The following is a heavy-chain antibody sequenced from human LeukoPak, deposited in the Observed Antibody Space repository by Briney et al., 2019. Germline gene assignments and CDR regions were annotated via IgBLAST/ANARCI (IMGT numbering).Heavy chain of an antibody. CDR2: ISPYNGNT. V-gene: IGHV1-18*01. CDR3: ARAPRVGATRAFYYYGMDV. Sequence: ASVKVSCKASGYTFTSYGFSWVRQAPGQGLEGMGWISPYNGNTNYAQKLQGTVTLTTDTSTSTAYMELRRLRSDDTAVYYCARAPRVGATRAFYYYGMDVWGQGTTVTVSS. D-gene: IGHD1-26*01. CDR1: GYTFTSYG. J-gene: IGHJ6*02.